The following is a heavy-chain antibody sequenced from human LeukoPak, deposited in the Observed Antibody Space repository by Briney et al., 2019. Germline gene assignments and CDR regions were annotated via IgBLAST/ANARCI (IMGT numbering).Heavy chain of an antibody. CDR3: ARADYSSSGSLSIYHSYYYIDV. D-gene: IGHD3-10*01. V-gene: IGHV4-59*01. Sequence: SETLSLTCIVSGGSIITYYWYWIWQPPEEGLEWSGYIYYTGITISDHSLKSRVTMSVHTSKTQVSLKLSSVTAADTAVYYCARADYSSSGSLSIYHSYYYIDVWGKGTTVTVSS. CDR2: IYYTGIT. J-gene: IGHJ6*03. CDR1: GGSIITYY.